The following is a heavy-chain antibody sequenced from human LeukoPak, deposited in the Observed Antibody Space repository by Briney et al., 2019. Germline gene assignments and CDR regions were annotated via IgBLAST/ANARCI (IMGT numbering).Heavy chain of an antibody. J-gene: IGHJ4*02. D-gene: IGHD2-2*01. CDR3: ARALWDIVVVPAAIDY. CDR2: IGSSSSYI. V-gene: IGHV3-21*01. CDR1: GFTFSSYA. Sequence: GGSLRLSCAASGFTFSSYAMSWVRQAPGKGLEWVSSIGSSSSYIYYADSVKGRFTISRDNAKNSLYLQMNSLRAEDTAVYYCARALWDIVVVPAAIDYWGQGTLVTVSS.